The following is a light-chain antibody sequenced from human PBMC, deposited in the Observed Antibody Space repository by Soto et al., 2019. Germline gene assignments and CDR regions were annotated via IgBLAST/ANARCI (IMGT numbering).Light chain of an antibody. CDR2: EVT. CDR1: NGDFGSYDL. V-gene: IGLV2-14*02. CDR3: SSYTTSSTRV. Sequence: QSALTQPASVSGSPGQSITISCTGTNGDFGSYDLVSWYQRYPGEAPKLIIYEVTNRPSGVSNRFSGSKSGNTASLTISGLQAEDEADYYCSSYTTSSTRVFGPGTKVTVL. J-gene: IGLJ1*01.